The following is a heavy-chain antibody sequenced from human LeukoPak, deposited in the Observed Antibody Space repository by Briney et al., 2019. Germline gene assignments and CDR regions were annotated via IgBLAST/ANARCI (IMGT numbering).Heavy chain of an antibody. J-gene: IGHJ4*02. CDR3: ARATVYYYDSSGYYYFDY. CDR2: IYTSGST. CDR1: GGSISSGSYY. Sequence: SETLSLTCTVSGGSISSGSYYWSWIRQPAGKGLEWIGRIYTSGSTNYNPSLKSRVTISVDTSKNQFSLKLSSVTAADTAVYYCARATVYYYDSSGYYYFDYWGQGTLVTVSS. V-gene: IGHV4-61*02. D-gene: IGHD3-22*01.